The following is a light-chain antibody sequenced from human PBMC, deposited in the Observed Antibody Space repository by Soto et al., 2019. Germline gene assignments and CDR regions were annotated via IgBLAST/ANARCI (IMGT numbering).Light chain of an antibody. V-gene: IGKV1-5*01. Sequence: DIQMTQSPSTLSASAGDRVTITCRASQSITIWLAWYQQKPGKAPKLLIYDASTLESGVPPRFSGSGSGTEFTLTISSLQPDDFATYYSQQFHSFPITFGQGTRLEIK. J-gene: IGKJ5*01. CDR2: DAS. CDR3: QQFHSFPIT. CDR1: QSITIW.